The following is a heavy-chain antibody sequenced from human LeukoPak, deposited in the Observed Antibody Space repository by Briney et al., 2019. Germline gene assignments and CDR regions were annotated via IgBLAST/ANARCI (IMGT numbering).Heavy chain of an antibody. CDR3: ARGGYYGSGSFPDY. V-gene: IGHV1-18*01. J-gene: IGHJ4*02. Sequence: ASVNVSCKACVYRFSSLRINGMRQAPGQGLEWMGWISDYNGDTNYAQKFQGRVTMTTDTSTSTAYMDLRSLRSDDTAVYYCARGGYYGSGSFPDYWGQGTLVTVSS. CDR2: ISDYNGDT. D-gene: IGHD3-10*01. CDR1: VYRFSSLR.